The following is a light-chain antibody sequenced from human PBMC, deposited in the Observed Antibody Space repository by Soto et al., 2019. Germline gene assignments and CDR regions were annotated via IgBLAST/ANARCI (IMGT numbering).Light chain of an antibody. J-gene: IGKJ5*01. CDR1: QTVRNNY. Sequence: EFVLTQSPGTLSLSPGERATLSCRASQTVRNNYLAWYQQKPGQAPRLLIYDASSRATGIPDRFSGSGSGTDFTLTISRLEPEDFALYYCQQYGSSPITFGQGTRLEIK. CDR2: DAS. V-gene: IGKV3-20*01. CDR3: QQYGSSPIT.